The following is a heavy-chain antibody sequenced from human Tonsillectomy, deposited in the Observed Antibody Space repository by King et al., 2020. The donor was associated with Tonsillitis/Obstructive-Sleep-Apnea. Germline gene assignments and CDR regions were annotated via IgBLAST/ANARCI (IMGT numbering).Heavy chain of an antibody. J-gene: IGHJ4*02. CDR3: ARDGLGYCSSTSCHYFDY. CDR2: IWYDGSNK. D-gene: IGHD2-2*01. Sequence: VQLVESGGGVVQPGRSLRLSCAASGFTFSSYGMHWVRQAPGKGLEWVAVIWYDGSNKYYADSVKGRFTISRDNSKNTLYLQMNSLRAEDTDVYYCARDGLGYCSSTSCHYFDYWGQGTLVTVSS. V-gene: IGHV3-33*01. CDR1: GFTFSSYG.